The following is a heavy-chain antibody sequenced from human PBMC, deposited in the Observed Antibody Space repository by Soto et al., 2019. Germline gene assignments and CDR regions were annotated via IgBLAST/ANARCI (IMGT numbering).Heavy chain of an antibody. Sequence: QVQLVQSGAEVKKPGSSVKVSCKASGGIFSTYAISWLRQAPGQGLEWMGGIIPIFGTPNYAQRFQDRVTITAVESPSTAYMELSRLRSEDTAVYYCARDRDDYGSGNYYNRIDFWGQGTLVTVSS. D-gene: IGHD3-10*01. CDR2: IIPIFGTP. J-gene: IGHJ4*02. V-gene: IGHV1-69*01. CDR3: ARDRDDYGSGNYYNRIDF. CDR1: GGIFSTYA.